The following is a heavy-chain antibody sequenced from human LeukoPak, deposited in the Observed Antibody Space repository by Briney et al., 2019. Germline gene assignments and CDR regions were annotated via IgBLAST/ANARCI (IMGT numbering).Heavy chain of an antibody. CDR1: GYTFTGYY. D-gene: IGHD6-13*01. CDR2: INPNSGGT. Sequence: ASVKVSCKASGYTFTGYYMHWVRQAPGQGLEWMGWINPNSGGTNYAQKFQGRVTMTRDTSISTAYMELSRLRSDDTAVYYCGRERDSSSWSSLMYAFDIWGQGTMVTVSS. V-gene: IGHV1-2*02. J-gene: IGHJ3*02. CDR3: GRERDSSSWSSLMYAFDI.